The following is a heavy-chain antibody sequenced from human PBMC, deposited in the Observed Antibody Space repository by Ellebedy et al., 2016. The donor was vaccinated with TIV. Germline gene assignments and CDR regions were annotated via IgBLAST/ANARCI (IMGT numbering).Heavy chain of an antibody. CDR3: ARMVYGSGWAGYFDP. D-gene: IGHD6-19*01. J-gene: IGHJ5*02. CDR1: GYTFTNYW. CDR2: IYPRDSDT. Sequence: GESLKISCKTSGYTFTNYWIAWVRQRPGKGLEWMGFIYPRDSDTRYSPSSQGQFTISADKSINTVYLQWRSLEASDTSVYYCARMVYGSGWAGYFDPWGQGTLVTVSS. V-gene: IGHV5-51*01.